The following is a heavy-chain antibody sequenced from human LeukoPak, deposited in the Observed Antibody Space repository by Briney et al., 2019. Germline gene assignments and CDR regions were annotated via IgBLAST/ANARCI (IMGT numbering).Heavy chain of an antibody. V-gene: IGHV4-59*01. CDR3: ARLSGYDWESVYDY. CDR1: GGSISSYY. CDR2: IYYSGST. Sequence: SETLSLTCTVSGGSISSYYWSWIRQPPGKGLEWIGYIYYSGSTNYNPSLKSRVTISVDTSKNQFSLKLSSVTAADTAVYYCARLSGYDWESVYDYWGQGTLVTVSS. D-gene: IGHD5-12*01. J-gene: IGHJ4*02.